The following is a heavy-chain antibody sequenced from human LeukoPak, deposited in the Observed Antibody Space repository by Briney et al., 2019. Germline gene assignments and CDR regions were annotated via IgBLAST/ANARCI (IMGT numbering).Heavy chain of an antibody. V-gene: IGHV4-31*11. J-gene: IGHJ4*02. Sequence: SETLSLTCAVYGGSFSGYYWSWIRQHPGKGLEWIGYIYYSGSTYYNPSLKSRVTISVDTSKNQFSLKLSSVTAADTAVYYCARETAMALYFDYWGQGTLVTVSS. D-gene: IGHD5-18*01. CDR2: IYYSGST. CDR1: GGSFSGYY. CDR3: ARETAMALYFDY.